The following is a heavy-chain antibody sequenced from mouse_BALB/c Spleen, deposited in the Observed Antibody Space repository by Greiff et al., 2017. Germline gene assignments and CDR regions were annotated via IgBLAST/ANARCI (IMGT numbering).Heavy chain of an antibody. Sequence: EVKLMESGGGLVKPGGSLKLSCAASGFTFSDYYMYWVRQTPEKRLEWVATISDGGSYTYYPDSVKGRFTISRDNAKNNLYLQMSSLKSEDTAMYYCARADGYYVYFDVWGAGTTVTVSS. CDR2: ISDGGSYT. CDR1: GFTFSDYY. V-gene: IGHV5-4*02. J-gene: IGHJ1*01. D-gene: IGHD2-3*01. CDR3: ARADGYYVYFDV.